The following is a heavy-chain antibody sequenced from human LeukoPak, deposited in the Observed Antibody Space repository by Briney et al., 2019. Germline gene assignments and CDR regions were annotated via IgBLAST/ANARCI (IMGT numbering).Heavy chain of an antibody. CDR3: ARPSFLYYFDY. Sequence: ASVKVSCKASGYXFTNYFIHWLRQAPGQGLEWMGIINPSSGSTTYAQKFQGRVTMSRDTSTSTVYMELRSLRSEDTAMYYCARPSFLYYFDYWGQGTLVTVSS. V-gene: IGHV1-46*01. CDR1: GYXFTNYF. CDR2: INPSSGST. J-gene: IGHJ4*02.